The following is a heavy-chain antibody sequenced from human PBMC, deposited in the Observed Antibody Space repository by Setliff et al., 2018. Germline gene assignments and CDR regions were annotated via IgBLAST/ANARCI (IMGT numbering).Heavy chain of an antibody. V-gene: IGHV3-30-3*01. D-gene: IGHD6-13*01. Sequence: GGSLRLSCAASGFTFSTYAMHWVRRAPGKVLEWVAVISYDGSNKYYADSVKGRFTISRDNSKNTLYLQMNSLGAEDTDVYYCARLGFEYSSSWHIDYWGQGTLVTVSS. CDR2: ISYDGSNK. CDR3: ARLGFEYSSSWHIDY. CDR1: GFTFSTYA. J-gene: IGHJ4*02.